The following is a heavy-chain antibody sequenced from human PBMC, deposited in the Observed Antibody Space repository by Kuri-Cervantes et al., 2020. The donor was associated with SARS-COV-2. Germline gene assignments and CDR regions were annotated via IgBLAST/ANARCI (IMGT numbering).Heavy chain of an antibody. CDR3: ARGVGAAVAGTLITIYYYYGMDV. V-gene: IGHV4-34*01. D-gene: IGHD6-19*01. CDR2: INNSGST. Sequence: ESLKISCAVSGGSFSGYYWSWIRQPPGKGLEWIGEINNSGSTNYNPSLKSRVTILVDTSKNQFSLKLGSVTAADTAVYYCARGVGAAVAGTLITIYYYYGMDVWGQGTTVTVSS. CDR1: GGSFSGYY. J-gene: IGHJ6*02.